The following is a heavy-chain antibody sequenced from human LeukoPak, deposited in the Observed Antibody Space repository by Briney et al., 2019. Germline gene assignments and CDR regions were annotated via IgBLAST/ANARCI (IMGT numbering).Heavy chain of an antibody. Sequence: PGGSLRLSCAASGFTFSSYSMNWVCQAPGKGLEWVSSISSSSSYIYYADSVKGRFTISRDNSKNTLYLQMNSLGAEDTALYYCAKDVRGYNRPFDYWGQGTLVTVSS. V-gene: IGHV3-21*04. CDR2: ISSSSSYI. J-gene: IGHJ4*02. D-gene: IGHD3-10*02. CDR3: AKDVRGYNRPFDY. CDR1: GFTFSSYS.